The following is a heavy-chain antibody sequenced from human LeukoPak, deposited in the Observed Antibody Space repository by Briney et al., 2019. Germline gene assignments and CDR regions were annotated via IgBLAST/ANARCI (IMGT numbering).Heavy chain of an antibody. D-gene: IGHD2-8*01. CDR1: GYTFTGYY. V-gene: IGHV1-2*06. CDR3: AREVGGYCTNGVCYTFDY. J-gene: IGHJ4*02. CDR2: INPNSGGT. Sequence: ASVKVSCKTSGYTFTGYYMHWVRQAPGQGLEWMGRINPNSGGTNYAQKFQGRVTMTRDTSISTAYIELSRLRSDDTAVYYCAREVGGYCTNGVCYTFDYWGQGTLVTVSS.